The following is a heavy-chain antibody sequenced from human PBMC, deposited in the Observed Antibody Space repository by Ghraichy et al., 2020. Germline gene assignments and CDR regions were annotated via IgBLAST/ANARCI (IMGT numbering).Heavy chain of an antibody. Sequence: GGSLRLSCAASGFAFTKCAINWVRQAPGKGLEWVSLISGSGRSTSYADSVRGRFTISRDNLKNTVDLQMNSLRAEDTAIYYCVKDTALKAYYFDYWGQGTLVTVSS. CDR3: VKDTALKAYYFDY. CDR2: ISGSGRST. D-gene: IGHD2-8*01. J-gene: IGHJ4*02. V-gene: IGHV3-23*01. CDR1: GFAFTKCA.